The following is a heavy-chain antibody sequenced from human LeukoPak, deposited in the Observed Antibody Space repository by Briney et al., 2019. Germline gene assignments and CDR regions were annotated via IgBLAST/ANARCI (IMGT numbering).Heavy chain of an antibody. J-gene: IGHJ4*02. CDR2: IYANDSDT. CDR1: ESRFATYW. D-gene: IGHD1-26*01. CDR3: ARPLQVIVGATGFDY. V-gene: IGHV5-51*01. Sequence: GESLKISWQGSESRFATYWIAWLRQMPGKGLEGMGIIYANDSDTRYSPSFQGQVTISADKSIKTAYLQWSSLKASDTAMYYCARPLQVIVGATGFDYWGQGTLVTVSS.